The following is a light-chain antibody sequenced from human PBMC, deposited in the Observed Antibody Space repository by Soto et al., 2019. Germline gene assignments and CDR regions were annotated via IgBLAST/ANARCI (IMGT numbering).Light chain of an antibody. CDR3: AAWDDSLNGPHV. CDR2: SNN. V-gene: IGLV1-44*01. Sequence: QSVLTQPPSASGTPGQRVIISCSGSSSNIGSNTVNWYQQLPGTAPKLLIYSNNQRPSGVPDRFSGSKSGTSASLAISGLQSEDEADYYCAAWDDSLNGPHVFGTGTKVTVL. J-gene: IGLJ1*01. CDR1: SSNIGSNT.